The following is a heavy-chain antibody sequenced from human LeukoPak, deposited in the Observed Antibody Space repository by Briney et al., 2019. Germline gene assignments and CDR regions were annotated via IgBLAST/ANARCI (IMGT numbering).Heavy chain of an antibody. CDR1: GYTFIGYY. J-gene: IGHJ6*03. CDR3: ARVLVPAGALWYYYYYMDV. Sequence: ASVKVSCKASGYTFIGYYMHWVRQAPGQGLEWMGWINPNSGGTNYAQKFQGRVTMTRDTSISTAYMELSRLRSDDTAVYYCARVLVPAGALWYYYYYMDVWGKGTTVTISS. CDR2: INPNSGGT. V-gene: IGHV1-2*02. D-gene: IGHD2-2*01.